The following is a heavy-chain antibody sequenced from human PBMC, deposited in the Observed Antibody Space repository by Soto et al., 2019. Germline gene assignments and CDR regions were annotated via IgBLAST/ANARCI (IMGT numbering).Heavy chain of an antibody. CDR1: GGSVDRGNHY. D-gene: IGHD4-17*01. CDR3: ARDMGSAMTTRIFNH. Sequence: QVLVQESGPGLVKPSQTLTLSCTVSGGSVDRGNHYLNWIRQPPGKGLAWIGYIYYGETTYYNPSIRSRAAIPVDTSQSLFSMRLTSVTSADMAVYFCARDMGSAMTTRIFNHWGQGTLVTASS. CDR2: IYYGETT. J-gene: IGHJ1*01. V-gene: IGHV4-30-4*01.